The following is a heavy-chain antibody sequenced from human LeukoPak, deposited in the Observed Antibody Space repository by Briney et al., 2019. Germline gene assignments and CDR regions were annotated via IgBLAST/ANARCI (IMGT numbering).Heavy chain of an antibody. Sequence: GGSLRLSCAASGFTVSSNYMSWVRQAPGKGLEWVSVIYSGGTTYYADSVKGRFTIPRDNSKNTLYLQMNSLRAEDTAVYYCARGSSWYFDYWGQGTLVTVSS. CDR3: ARGSSWYFDY. D-gene: IGHD6-13*01. J-gene: IGHJ4*02. CDR2: IYSGGTT. CDR1: GFTVSSNY. V-gene: IGHV3-53*01.